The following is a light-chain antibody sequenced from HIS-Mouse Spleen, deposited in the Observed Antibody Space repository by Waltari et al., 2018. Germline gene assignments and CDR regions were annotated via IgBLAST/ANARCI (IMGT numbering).Light chain of an antibody. CDR1: SRAVGVYNQ. Sequence: QSALTQPRSVSGSPGQSVTISCTGTSRAVGVYNQVSRYQQHPGKAPKLMIYDFSKRPSGVPDRFSGSKSGNTASLTISGLQAEDEADYYCCSYAGSYTYVFGTGTKVTVL. CDR2: DFS. J-gene: IGLJ1*01. CDR3: CSYAGSYTYV. V-gene: IGLV2-11*01.